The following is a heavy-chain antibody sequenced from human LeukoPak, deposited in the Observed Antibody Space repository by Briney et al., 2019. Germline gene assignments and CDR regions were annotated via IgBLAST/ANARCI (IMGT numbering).Heavy chain of an antibody. CDR3: ARGSGCSSTSCLNYFDY. CDR1: GGTFSSYA. V-gene: IGHV1-69*01. Sequence: GASVKVSCKASGGTFSSYAISWVRQAPGQGLEWMGGIIPIFGTANYAQKFQGRVTITADESTSTAYMELSSLRSEDTAVYYCARGSGCSSTSCLNYFDYWGQGTLVTVSS. CDR2: IIPIFGTA. D-gene: IGHD2-2*01. J-gene: IGHJ4*02.